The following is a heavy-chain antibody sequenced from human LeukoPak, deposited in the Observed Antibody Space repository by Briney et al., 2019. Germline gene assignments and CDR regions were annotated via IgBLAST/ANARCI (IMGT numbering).Heavy chain of an antibody. D-gene: IGHD2-15*01. V-gene: IGHV1-2*02. Sequence: ASVKVSCRASGYTFTDYYIHWVRQAPGQGLEWMGWLNPNSGDTNHAQIFQGRVTLTRDTSISTAYMELSSLRSDDSAVYYCGGEYCSGDNCRQGFDYWGQGTLVTVSS. CDR2: LNPNSGDT. CDR1: GYTFTDYY. J-gene: IGHJ4*02. CDR3: GGEYCSGDNCRQGFDY.